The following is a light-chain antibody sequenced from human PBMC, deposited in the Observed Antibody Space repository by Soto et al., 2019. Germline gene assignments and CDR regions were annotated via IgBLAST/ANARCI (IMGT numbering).Light chain of an antibody. Sequence: SYELTQPLSVSVALGQTARITCGGNNIGNKNVHWYQQKPGQAPVLVIYRNSNRPSGIPERFSGSNSGNTATLTIGRAQAGDEAEDDCQVWDRSTVFGTGTKVTVL. CDR2: RNS. J-gene: IGLJ1*01. CDR3: QVWDRSTV. CDR1: NIGNKN. V-gene: IGLV3-9*01.